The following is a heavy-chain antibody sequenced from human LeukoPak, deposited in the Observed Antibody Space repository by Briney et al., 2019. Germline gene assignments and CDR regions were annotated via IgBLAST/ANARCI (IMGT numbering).Heavy chain of an antibody. Sequence: PSETLSLTCAVYGGSFSGYYWSWIRQPPGKRLEWIGEINHSGSTNYNPSLKSRVTISEDTSKNQFSLKLSSVTAADTAVYYCARRVKILCTNGVCSQYYFDYWGQGTLVTVSS. V-gene: IGHV4-34*01. J-gene: IGHJ4*02. CDR3: ARRVKILCTNGVCSQYYFDY. CDR1: GGSFSGYY. CDR2: INHSGST. D-gene: IGHD2-8*01.